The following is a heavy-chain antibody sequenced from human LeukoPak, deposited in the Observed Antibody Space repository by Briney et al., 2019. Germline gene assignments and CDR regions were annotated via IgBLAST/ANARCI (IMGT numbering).Heavy chain of an antibody. J-gene: IGHJ6*02. V-gene: IGHV1-18*01. Sequence: ASVKVSCKASGYTFTSYGISWVRQAPGQGLEWMGWISAYNGNTNYAQELQGRVTMTTDTSTSTAYMELRSLRSDDTAVYYCAREAIYYSNSLGYYGMDVWGQGTTVTVSS. D-gene: IGHD4-11*01. CDR3: AREAIYYSNSLGYYGMDV. CDR1: GYTFTSYG. CDR2: ISAYNGNT.